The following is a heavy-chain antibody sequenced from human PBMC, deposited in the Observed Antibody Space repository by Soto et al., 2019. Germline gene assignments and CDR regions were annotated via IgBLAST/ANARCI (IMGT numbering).Heavy chain of an antibody. Sequence: KPSETLSLTCAVSNGSISSNNWWTWVRQPPGKGLQWVGEINHSGSTNYSPSLKSRVTISVDKSKNQFSLRLTSVTAADTAVYYCARARPGYYSDSRGYKDSGYFFDHWGQGALVTVSS. D-gene: IGHD3-22*01. CDR3: ARARPGYYSDSRGYKDSGYFFDH. CDR1: NGSISSNNW. CDR2: INHSGST. V-gene: IGHV4-4*02. J-gene: IGHJ4*02.